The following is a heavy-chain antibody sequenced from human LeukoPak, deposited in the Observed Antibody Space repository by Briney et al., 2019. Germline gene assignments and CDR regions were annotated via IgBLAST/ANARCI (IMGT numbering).Heavy chain of an antibody. CDR3: ARDLYSHNLDAEY. D-gene: IGHD5-18*01. CDR2: IYHSGST. J-gene: IGHJ4*02. CDR1: GGSISSSSLY. Sequence: PSETLSLTCTVSGGSISSSSLYWGWIRQPPGKGLEWIGSIYHSGSTYYNPSLRSRVTISIDTSKNQFSLKLSSVTAADTAVYYCARDLYSHNLDAEYWGQGTLVTVSS. V-gene: IGHV4-39*07.